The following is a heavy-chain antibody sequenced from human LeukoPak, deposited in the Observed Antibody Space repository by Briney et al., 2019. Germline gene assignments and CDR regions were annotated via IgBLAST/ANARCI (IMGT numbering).Heavy chain of an antibody. Sequence: PSQTLSLTCTVSSGSISSGPFYWSWIRQPAGKGLEWIGRMSSGGSIDYNPSLKSRVTMSLDTSRNQFSLKLRSVTAADTAVYYCARRAVGARLDYWGQGTLVTVSS. CDR1: SGSISSGPFY. CDR2: MSSGGSI. CDR3: ARRAVGARLDY. V-gene: IGHV4-61*02. D-gene: IGHD1-26*01. J-gene: IGHJ4*02.